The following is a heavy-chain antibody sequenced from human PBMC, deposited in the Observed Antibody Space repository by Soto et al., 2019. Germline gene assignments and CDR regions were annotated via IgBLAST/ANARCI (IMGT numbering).Heavy chain of an antibody. Sequence: QVRLAQSGAEVRNPGSSVRVSCKASGATLSDYGITWVRQAPRQGLEWVGALLPMFQNTNYAQKFQGRVTIIADKSPDTVYLELSRLRSDDTAIYFCARVVQLGSNYAMDVWGQGTTVVVSS. V-gene: IGHV1-69*06. CDR1: GATLSDYG. CDR2: LLPMFQNT. J-gene: IGHJ6*02. D-gene: IGHD1-1*01. CDR3: ARVVQLGSNYAMDV.